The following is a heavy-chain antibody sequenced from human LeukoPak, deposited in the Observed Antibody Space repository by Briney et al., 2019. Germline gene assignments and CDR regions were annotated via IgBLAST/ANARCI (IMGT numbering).Heavy chain of an antibody. CDR2: ISGNGGNT. CDR3: AKDKGGLLWFGAEPQPPYYFDY. D-gene: IGHD3-10*01. CDR1: GFTFSSYA. V-gene: IGHV3-23*01. Sequence: PGGSLRLSCAASGFTFSSYAMSWVRQAPGKGLEWVSGISGNGGNTCYADSVRGRFTTSRDNSKNTLYLQMNSLRAEDTAVYYCAKDKGGLLWFGAEPQPPYYFDYWGQGTLVTVSS. J-gene: IGHJ4*02.